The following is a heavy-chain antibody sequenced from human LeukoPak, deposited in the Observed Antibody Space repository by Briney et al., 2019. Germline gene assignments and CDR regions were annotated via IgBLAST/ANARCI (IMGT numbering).Heavy chain of an antibody. CDR1: GGSISSYY. CDR3: ARGITIFGAYYYYYYRDV. D-gene: IGHD3-3*01. CDR2: IYYSGST. V-gene: IGHV4-59*01. J-gene: IGHJ6*03. Sequence: SETLSLTCTVSGGSISSYYWSWIRQPPGKGLEWIGYIYYSGSTNYNPSLKSRVTISVDTSKNQFSLKLSSVTAADTAVYYCARGITIFGAYYYYYYRDVWGKGTTVTVSS.